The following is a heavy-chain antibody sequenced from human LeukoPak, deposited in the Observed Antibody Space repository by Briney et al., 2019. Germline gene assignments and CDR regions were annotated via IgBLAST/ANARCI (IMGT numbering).Heavy chain of an antibody. D-gene: IGHD6-19*01. CDR2: ISGSGGST. Sequence: PGGSLRLSCAASGFTFSSYAMSWVRQAPGKGLEWVSAISGSGGSTYYADSVKGRFTISRDNSKNTLYLQMNSLRAEDTAVYYCAVSSGWITTFDYWGQGTLVTVSS. J-gene: IGHJ4*02. CDR1: GFTFSSYA. CDR3: AVSSGWITTFDY. V-gene: IGHV3-23*01.